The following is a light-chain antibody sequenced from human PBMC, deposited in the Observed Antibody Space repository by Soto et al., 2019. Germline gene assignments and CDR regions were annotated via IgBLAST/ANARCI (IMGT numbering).Light chain of an antibody. CDR3: QQYNTWPPYT. CDR1: ESISSN. J-gene: IGKJ2*01. V-gene: IGKV3-15*01. Sequence: IVMTQSPATLSVSPGERATLSCRASESISSNLAWYQQKPGQAPRLLIYGASTWATGLPARFSGSGSGREFTLTISSLQSEDFAVYYCQQYNTWPPYTFGQGTKVDIK. CDR2: GAS.